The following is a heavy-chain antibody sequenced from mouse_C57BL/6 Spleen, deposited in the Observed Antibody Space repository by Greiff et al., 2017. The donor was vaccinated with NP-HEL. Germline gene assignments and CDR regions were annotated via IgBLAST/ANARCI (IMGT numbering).Heavy chain of an antibody. Sequence: VQLQQSGAELVRPGTSVKMSCKASGYTFTNYWIGWAKQRPGHGLEWIGDIYPGGGYTNYNEKFKGKATLTADKSSSTAYMQFSSLTSEDSAIYYGARIYYDYDYYAMDYWGQGTSVTVSS. CDR1: GYTFTNYW. D-gene: IGHD2-4*01. J-gene: IGHJ4*01. CDR2: IYPGGGYT. CDR3: ARIYYDYDYYAMDY. V-gene: IGHV1-63*01.